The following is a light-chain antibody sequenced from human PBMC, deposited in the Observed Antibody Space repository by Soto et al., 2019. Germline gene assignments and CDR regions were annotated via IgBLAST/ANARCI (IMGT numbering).Light chain of an antibody. CDR3: QKYNSALPT. J-gene: IGKJ1*01. V-gene: IGKV1-27*01. CDR2: AAS. Sequence: DMQLTQSPSSLSAYVGDRVTITCRASQGISNYLAWYQQRPGGVPKVLIYAASTLQSGVPSRFSGSGSGTEFTLTISSLQPEDVATYYCQKYNSALPTFGQGTKV. CDR1: QGISNY.